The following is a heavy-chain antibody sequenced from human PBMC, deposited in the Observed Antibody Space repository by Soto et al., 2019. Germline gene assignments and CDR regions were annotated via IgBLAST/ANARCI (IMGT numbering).Heavy chain of an antibody. CDR3: ATVPAGYCLTTSCYSYCQN. V-gene: IGHV1-69*02. CDR2: IIPVLGIA. CDR1: GGTFSSYP. J-gene: IGHJ1*01. Sequence: QVQLVQSGAEVKKPGSSVKVSCKASGGTFSSYPISWVRQAPGQGLEWMGRIIPVLGIANYAQKFQGRVTITADKATSTAYMEPTRMRSEDTAVYYCATVPAGYCLTTSCYSYCQNWAQGTLVTVSS. D-gene: IGHD2-2*01.